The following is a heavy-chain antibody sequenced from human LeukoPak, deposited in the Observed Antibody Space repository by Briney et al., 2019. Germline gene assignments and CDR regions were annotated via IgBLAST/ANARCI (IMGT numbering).Heavy chain of an antibody. Sequence: SETLSFTCIVSGDSIGSHYWSWIRQPPGKGLEWIGYINYSGRTNYNPSLTGRVIVSVDTSHNQFSLRLTSVTAADTAVYYCARHGFDSGNYQAHFDCWGQGTLVTVSS. V-gene: IGHV4-59*08. J-gene: IGHJ4*02. CDR1: GDSIGSHY. CDR2: INYSGRT. D-gene: IGHD3-22*01. CDR3: ARHGFDSGNYQAHFDC.